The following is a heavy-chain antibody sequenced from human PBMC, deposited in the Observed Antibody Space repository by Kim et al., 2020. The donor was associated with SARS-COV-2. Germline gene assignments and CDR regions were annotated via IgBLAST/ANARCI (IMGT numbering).Heavy chain of an antibody. D-gene: IGHD6-13*01. CDR2: IYYSGST. CDR3: ARCPSSQYSSSFGDYYYGMDV. V-gene: IGHV4-59*13. J-gene: IGHJ6*02. Sequence: SETLSLTCTVSGGSISSYYWSWIRQPPGKGLEWIGYIYYSGSTNYNPSLKSRVTISVDTSKNQFSLKLSSVTAADTAVYYCARCPSSQYSSSFGDYYYGMDVWGQGTTVTVSS. CDR1: GGSISSYY.